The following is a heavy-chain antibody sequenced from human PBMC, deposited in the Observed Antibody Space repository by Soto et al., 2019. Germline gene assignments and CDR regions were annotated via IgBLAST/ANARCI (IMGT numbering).Heavy chain of an antibody. CDR2: IYSGGST. CDR3: ARDVRRRAHPIHGMDV. CDR1: GFTVSSNY. J-gene: IGHJ6*02. D-gene: IGHD2-2*02. V-gene: IGHV3-53*02. Sequence: EVQLVETGGGLIQPGGSLRLSCAASGFTVSSNYMSWVRQAPGKGLEWVSVIYSGGSTYYADSVKGRFTIPRDNSKNKLYLQMNSLRAEDTAVYYCARDVRRRAHPIHGMDVWGQGTTVTVSS.